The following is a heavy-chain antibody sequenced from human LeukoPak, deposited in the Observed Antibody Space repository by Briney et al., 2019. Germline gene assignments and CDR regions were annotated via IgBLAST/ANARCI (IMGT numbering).Heavy chain of an antibody. V-gene: IGHV4-30-2*01. CDR3: AREGREWLRSGMDV. Sequence: SETLSLTCTVSGGSISSGGYYWSWIRQPPGKGLEWIGYIYHSGSTYYNPSLKSRVTISGDTSKNQFSLKVRSVTAADTAVYYCAREGREWLRSGMDVWGPGATVTVTS. J-gene: IGHJ6*02. CDR1: GGSISSGGYY. D-gene: IGHD5-12*01. CDR2: IYHSGST.